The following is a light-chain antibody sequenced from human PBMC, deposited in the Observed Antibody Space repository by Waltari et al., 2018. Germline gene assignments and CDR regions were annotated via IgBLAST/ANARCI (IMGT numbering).Light chain of an antibody. V-gene: IGKV1-12*01. J-gene: IGKJ2*03. CDR3: LQYSSSPYS. CDR1: QSISSW. CDR2: KAS. Sequence: DNQMAQSPSSLSASVGDKVTITCRASQSISSWLAWYQQKPGKAPKLLIYKASSLQSGVPSRFSGSGSGTDFTLTISSLRPEDFTTYYCLQYSSSPYSFGQGTKVEIK.